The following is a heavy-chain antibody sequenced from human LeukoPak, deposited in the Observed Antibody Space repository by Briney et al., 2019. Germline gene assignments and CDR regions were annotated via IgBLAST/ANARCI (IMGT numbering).Heavy chain of an antibody. CDR2: ISSNGGST. Sequence: GGSLRLSCAASGFTFSSYAMHWVRQAPGKGLEYVSAISSNGGSTYYANSVKGRFTISRDNSKNTLYLRMGSLRAEDMAVYYCARDRGYSYGGYYFDYWGQGTLVTVSS. J-gene: IGHJ4*02. CDR3: ARDRGYSYGGYYFDY. D-gene: IGHD5-18*01. V-gene: IGHV3-64*01. CDR1: GFTFSSYA.